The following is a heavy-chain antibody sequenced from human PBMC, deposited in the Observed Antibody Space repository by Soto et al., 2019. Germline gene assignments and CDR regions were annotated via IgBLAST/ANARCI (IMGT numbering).Heavy chain of an antibody. CDR2: ISAYNGNT. CDR1: GYTFTSYG. V-gene: IGHV1-18*01. CDR3: ARGNTNDYSNYDWFDP. J-gene: IGHJ5*02. D-gene: IGHD4-4*01. Sequence: GASVKVSCKASGYTFTSYGISWVRQAPGQGLEWMGWISAYNGNTNYAQKLQGRVTMTTDTSTSTAYMELRSLRSDDTAVYYCARGNTNDYSNYDWFDPWGQGTLVTVSS.